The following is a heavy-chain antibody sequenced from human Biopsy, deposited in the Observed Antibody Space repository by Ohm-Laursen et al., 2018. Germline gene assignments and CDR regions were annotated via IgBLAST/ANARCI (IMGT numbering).Heavy chain of an antibody. CDR1: GFTFSSYG. Sequence: SLRLSCAASGFTFSSYGMSWVRQAPGKGLEWVSVLSGSGGTTYYADSVKGQFTISRDNSKNTLYLQMNSLRADDTAVYYCAKSGIGTATRHFDLWGQGTLVTVSS. V-gene: IGHV3-23*01. CDR2: LSGSGGTT. J-gene: IGHJ4*02. CDR3: AKSGIGTATRHFDL. D-gene: IGHD3-10*01.